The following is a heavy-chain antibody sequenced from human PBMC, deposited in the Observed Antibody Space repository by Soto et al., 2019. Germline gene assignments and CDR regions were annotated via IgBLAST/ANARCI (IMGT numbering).Heavy chain of an antibody. J-gene: IGHJ6*02. CDR1: GFTFSSYA. V-gene: IGHV3-30-3*01. D-gene: IGHD3-22*01. CDR2: ISYDGSNK. Sequence: VQLVESGGGVVQPGRSLRLSCAASGFTFSSYAMHWVRQAPGKGLEWVAVISYDGSNKYYADSVKGRFTISRDNSKNTLYLQMNSLRAEDTAVYYCAREFVITTGMDVWGQGTTVTVSS. CDR3: AREFVITTGMDV.